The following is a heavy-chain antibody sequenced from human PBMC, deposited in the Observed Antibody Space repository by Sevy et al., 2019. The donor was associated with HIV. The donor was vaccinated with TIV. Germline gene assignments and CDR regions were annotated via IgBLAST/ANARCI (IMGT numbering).Heavy chain of an antibody. D-gene: IGHD1-26*01. V-gene: IGHV4-39*07. CDR3: ARHGYSGRYSDY. Sequence: SETLSHTCTVSGGSISSSSYYWGWIRQPPGKGLEWIGSIYYSGSTYYNPSLKSRVTISTDTPKNQFSLRLSSVTAADTAVYYCARHGYSGRYSDYWGQGTLVTVSS. CDR1: GGSISSSSYY. J-gene: IGHJ4*02. CDR2: IYYSGST.